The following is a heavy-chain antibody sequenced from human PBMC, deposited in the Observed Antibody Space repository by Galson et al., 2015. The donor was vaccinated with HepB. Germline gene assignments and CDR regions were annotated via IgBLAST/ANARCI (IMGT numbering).Heavy chain of an antibody. V-gene: IGHV3-30-3*01. J-gene: IGHJ6*02. CDR2: ISYDGSNK. Sequence: SLRLSCAASGFTFSSYAMHWVRQAPGKGLEWVAVISYDGSNKYYADSVKGRFTISRDNSKNTLYLQMNSLRAEDTAVYYCARDRGLLWFGESTGYGMDVWGQGTTVTVSS. CDR1: GFTFSSYA. CDR3: ARDRGLLWFGESTGYGMDV. D-gene: IGHD3-10*01.